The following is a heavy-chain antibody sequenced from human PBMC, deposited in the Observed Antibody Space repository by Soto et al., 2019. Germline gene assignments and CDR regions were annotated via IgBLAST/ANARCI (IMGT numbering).Heavy chain of an antibody. CDR3: AKDLSDFWRGYNIGY. J-gene: IGHJ4*02. V-gene: IGHV3-30*18. CDR1: GFTFSSYG. Sequence: QVQLVESGGGVVQPGRSLRLSCAASGFTFSSYGMHWVRQAPGKGLEWVAVISYDGSNKYYADSVKGRFTISRDNSKITLYLQMNSLRAEDTAVYYCAKDLSDFWRGYNIGYWGQGTLVTVSS. D-gene: IGHD3-3*01. CDR2: ISYDGSNK.